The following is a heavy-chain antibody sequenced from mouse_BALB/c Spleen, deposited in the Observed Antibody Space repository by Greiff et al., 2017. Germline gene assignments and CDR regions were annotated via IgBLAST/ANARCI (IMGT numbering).Heavy chain of an antibody. V-gene: IGHV2-3*01. J-gene: IGHJ4*01. CDR2: IWGDGST. CDR1: GFSLTSYG. CDR3: EKDYDAMDY. Sequence: VKLMESGPGLVPPSQSLSITCTVSGFSLTSYGVHWVRQPPGKGLEWLGVIWGDGSTNYHSALISRLSISKDNTKSQVFLKLNSLQTADTASYYGEKDYDAMDYWGQGTSVTVSS.